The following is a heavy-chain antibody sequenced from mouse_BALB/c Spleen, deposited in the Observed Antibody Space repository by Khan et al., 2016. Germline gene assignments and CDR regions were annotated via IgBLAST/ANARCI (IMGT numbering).Heavy chain of an antibody. CDR3: ARGDPYYPMDY. CDR1: GFNIKDTY. J-gene: IGHJ4*01. CDR2: IDPANGNT. V-gene: IGHV14-3*02. Sequence: VQLQQSGAELVKPGASVKLSCTASGFNIKDTYMHWVKQRPEQGLEWIGRIDPANGNTKYDPKFQGKATITADTSSNTAYPQLSSLTSEDTAVYYCARGDPYYPMDYWGQGTSVTVSS. D-gene: IGHD3-3*01.